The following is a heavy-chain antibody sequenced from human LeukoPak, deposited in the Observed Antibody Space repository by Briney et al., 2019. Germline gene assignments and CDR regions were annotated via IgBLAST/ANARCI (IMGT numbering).Heavy chain of an antibody. J-gene: IGHJ5*02. Sequence: SETLSLTCTVSGASISSASYYWAWIRQPPGKGLEWIASMHYTGSTYFNPSLKSRVTISVDTSKNQFSLNLNSVTAADTAVYYCARDPRQGGAFWSATNWFDPWGQGTLVTVSS. CDR2: MHYTGST. V-gene: IGHV4-39*07. D-gene: IGHD3-3*01. CDR1: GASISSASYY. CDR3: ARDPRQGGAFWSATNWFDP.